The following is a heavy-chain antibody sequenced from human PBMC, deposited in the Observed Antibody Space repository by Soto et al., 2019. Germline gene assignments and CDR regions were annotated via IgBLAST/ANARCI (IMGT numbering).Heavy chain of an antibody. D-gene: IGHD3-22*01. CDR2: INPNSGGT. Sequence: ASVKVSCKASGYTFTDYSMHWVRRAPGQGLEWMGWINPNSGGTDYAQKFQGWVTLTRDTSISTVYMELSSLKASDTAMYYCALGPYYDSSGYYYAGGMDVWGQGTTVTVSS. J-gene: IGHJ6*02. CDR3: ALGPYYDSSGYYYAGGMDV. CDR1: GYTFTDYS. V-gene: IGHV1-2*04.